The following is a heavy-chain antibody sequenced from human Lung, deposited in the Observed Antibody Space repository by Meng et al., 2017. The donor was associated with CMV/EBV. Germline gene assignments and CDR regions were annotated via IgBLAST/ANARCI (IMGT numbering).Heavy chain of an antibody. V-gene: IGHV1-2*02. J-gene: IGHJ4*02. D-gene: IGHD1-26*01. CDR2: RNTNTGGT. CDR1: GYTFSDYY. CDR3: ARDRRVGATEGLDY. Sequence: QVQLVQSGAEVKKPXASVQVSCKTSGYTFSDYYRNWVRQAPGQGLEWMGWRNTNTGGTNYAQKFQGRVTMSRDTSISTFYMYLSRLRSEDTALYYCARDRRVGATEGLDYWGQGILITVSS.